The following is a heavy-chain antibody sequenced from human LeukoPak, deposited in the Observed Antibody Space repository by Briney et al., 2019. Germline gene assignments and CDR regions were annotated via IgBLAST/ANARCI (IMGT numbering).Heavy chain of an antibody. CDR1: GGSISTYY. CDR3: ARAPQYYDSSGYYYYYMDV. D-gene: IGHD3-22*01. J-gene: IGHJ6*03. V-gene: IGHV4-59*01. CDR2: IYYSGST. Sequence: SETLSLTCTVSGGSISTYYWSWIRQPPGKGLEWTGYIYYSGSTNYNPSLKGRVTLSVDTSKNQFSLNLSSVTAADTAVYYCARAPQYYDSSGYYYYYMDVWGKGTTVTVSS.